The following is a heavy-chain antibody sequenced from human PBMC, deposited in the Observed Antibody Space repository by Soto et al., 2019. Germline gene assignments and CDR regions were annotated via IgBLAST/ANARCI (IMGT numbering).Heavy chain of an antibody. CDR1: EGTFSRFA. CDR2: IIPMFGKA. CDR3: ARDGTLYDTSGYYYLY. V-gene: IGHV1-69*13. J-gene: IGHJ4*02. D-gene: IGHD3-22*01. Sequence: GASVKVSCKASEGTFSRFAISWVRQAPGQGLEWMGGIIPMFGKANYAQKFQGRVSITADESTSTGYMELRSLRSEDTAVYYCARDGTLYDTSGYYYLYWGQGTLVTVSS.